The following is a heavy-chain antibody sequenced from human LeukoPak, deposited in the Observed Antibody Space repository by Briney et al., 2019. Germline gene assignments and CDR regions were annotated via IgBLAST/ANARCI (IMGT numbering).Heavy chain of an antibody. CDR1: GGTFSSYA. D-gene: IGHD6-13*01. Sequence: SVKVSCKASGGTFSSYAISWVRQAPGQGLEWMGRIIPIFGTANYAQKFQGRVTITTDESTSTAYMELSSLRSEDTAVYYCARAAAGTEGYLDYWGQGTLVTVSS. CDR2: IIPIFGTA. V-gene: IGHV1-69*05. J-gene: IGHJ4*02. CDR3: ARAAAGTEGYLDY.